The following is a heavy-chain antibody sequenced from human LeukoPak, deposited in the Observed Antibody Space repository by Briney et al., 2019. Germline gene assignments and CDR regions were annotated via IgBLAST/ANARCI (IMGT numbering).Heavy chain of an antibody. CDR3: VRDGYMVRGVDNTPYI. J-gene: IGHJ3*02. Sequence: ASVKVSCKASGYTFTSYDINWVRQATGQGLEWMGWMNPNSGNTGYAQKFQGRVTITRNTSISTAYMELSSLKSDDTAVYYCVRDGYMVRGVDNTPYIWGPGTMVTVSS. CDR2: MNPNSGNT. V-gene: IGHV1-8*03. D-gene: IGHD3-10*01. CDR1: GYTFTSYD.